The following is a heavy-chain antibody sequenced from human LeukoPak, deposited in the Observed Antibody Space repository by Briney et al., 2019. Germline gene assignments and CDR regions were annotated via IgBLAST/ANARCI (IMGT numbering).Heavy chain of an antibody. CDR1: GFTFSTYG. J-gene: IGHJ4*02. CDR3: ARDSGSYYAFDY. D-gene: IGHD3-10*01. Sequence: GGSLRLSCAASGFTFSTYGMNWVRQAPGKGLEWVSYTSSSGTTIYYADSVKGRFTISRDNARESLFLQMNSLRAEDTAVYYCARDSGSYYAFDYWGQGTLVTVSS. V-gene: IGHV3-48*03. CDR2: TSSSGTTI.